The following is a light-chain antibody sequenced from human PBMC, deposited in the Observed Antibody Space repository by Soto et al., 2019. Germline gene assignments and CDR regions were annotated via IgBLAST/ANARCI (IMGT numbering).Light chain of an antibody. CDR2: DVS. Sequence: QSALTQPASVSGSPGQSITISCTGTSSDVGGYNYVSWYQQHPGKAPKLMIYDVSHRPSGVSNRFSGSKSGNTASLTISGLQAEDEADYYCRSYTSSSTLLDVFGTGTKVTVL. CDR3: RSYTSSSTLLDV. V-gene: IGLV2-14*01. J-gene: IGLJ1*01. CDR1: SSDVGGYNY.